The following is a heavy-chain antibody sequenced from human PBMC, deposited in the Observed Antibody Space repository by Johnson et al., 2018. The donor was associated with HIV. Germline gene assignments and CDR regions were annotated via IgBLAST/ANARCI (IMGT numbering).Heavy chain of an antibody. D-gene: IGHD4-23*01. V-gene: IGHV3-30*04. J-gene: IGHJ3*02. CDR2: VSYDASNK. CDR1: AFSFSGYA. CDR3: ARDPGNGGRPFDDFDI. Sequence: QEKLVESGGGVVQPGRSLRLSCTSAFSFSGYAMHWVRQAPGQGLEWVAVVSYDASNKYYADSVTGRFTISRDNSKNTVFLQMDSLRGEDTADYYCARDPGNGGRPFDDFDIWGQGTMVTVSS.